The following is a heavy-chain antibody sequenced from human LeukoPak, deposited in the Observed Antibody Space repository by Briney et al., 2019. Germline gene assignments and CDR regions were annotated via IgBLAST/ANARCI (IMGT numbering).Heavy chain of an antibody. D-gene: IGHD5-18*01. V-gene: IGHV4-59*01. CDR2: IYNIETT. CDR3: ARGSDGYRFDP. Sequence: SETLSLTCTVSDGSMTNYHWTWIRQSPGKAPEYIGYIYNIETTNYNPSLKSRVTVSVDMSRKQFSLRLNSVTAADTAVYYCARGSDGYRFDPWGQGILVTVSS. CDR1: DGSMTNYH. J-gene: IGHJ5*02.